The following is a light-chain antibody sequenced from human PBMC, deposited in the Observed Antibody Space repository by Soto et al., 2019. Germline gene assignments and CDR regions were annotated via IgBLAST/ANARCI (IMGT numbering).Light chain of an antibody. CDR3: QHYDSSPFT. J-gene: IGKJ3*01. V-gene: IGKV3-20*01. CDR1: QTVSSSY. CDR2: GAS. Sequence: EIVLTQSPGTLSLSPGERATLSCRASQTVSSSYLAWYQQKPGQAPRLLIYGASSRATGIPDRFSGSGSGTDFTLTISRLEPEDFAVYYCQHYDSSPFTFGPGTKVDIK.